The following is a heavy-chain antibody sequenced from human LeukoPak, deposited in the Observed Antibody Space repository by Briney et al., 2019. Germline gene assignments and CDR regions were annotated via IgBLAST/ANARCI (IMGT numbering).Heavy chain of an antibody. D-gene: IGHD2-8*01. CDR3: ARVEDCTNGVCYSARFDP. J-gene: IGHJ5*02. V-gene: IGHV4-34*01. CDR2: INHSGST. CDR1: GGSFSGYY. Sequence: SETLSLTCAVYGGSFSGYYWSWIRQPPGKGLEWIGEINHSGSTNYNPSLKNRVTISVDTSKNQFSLKLSSVTAADTAVYYCARVEDCTNGVCYSARFDPWGQGTLVTVSS.